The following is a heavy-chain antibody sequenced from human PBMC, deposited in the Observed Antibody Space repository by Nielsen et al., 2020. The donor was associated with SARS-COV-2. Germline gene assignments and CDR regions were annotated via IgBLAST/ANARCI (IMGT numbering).Heavy chain of an antibody. V-gene: IGHV3-30-3*02. J-gene: IGHJ4*02. CDR2: ISYDGSNK. CDR3: AKASELWRGSSWYSPRMDVYYFDY. D-gene: IGHD6-13*01. Sequence: VRQAPGKGLEWVAVISYDGSNKYYADSVKGRFTISRDNSKNTLYLQMNSLRAEDTAVYYCAKASELWRGSSWYSPRMDVYYFDYWGQGTLVTVSS.